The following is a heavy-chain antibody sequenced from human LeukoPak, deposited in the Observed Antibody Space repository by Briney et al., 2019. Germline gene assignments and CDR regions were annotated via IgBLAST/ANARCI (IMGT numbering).Heavy chain of an antibody. CDR3: ATGGTVTTNETFDY. J-gene: IGHJ4*02. Sequence: SETLSLTCAVYGGSFSGYYWSWIRQPPGKGLEWIGEINHSGSTNYNPSLKSRVTISVDTSKNQFSLKLSSVTAADTAVYYCATGGTVTTNETFDYWGQGTLVTVSS. V-gene: IGHV4-34*01. CDR1: GGSFSGYY. D-gene: IGHD4-17*01. CDR2: INHSGST.